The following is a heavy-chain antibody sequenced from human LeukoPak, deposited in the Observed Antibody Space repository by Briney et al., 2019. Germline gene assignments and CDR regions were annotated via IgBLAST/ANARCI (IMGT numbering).Heavy chain of an antibody. CDR1: GFTFSSYS. CDR3: ARLANYYDGSGDGFDI. Sequence: GGSLRLSCAASGFTFSSYSMNWVRQAPGKGLEWVSSISSSSSYIYYADSVKGRFTISRDNATNSLYLQMNRLRAEDTAVYFCARLANYYDGSGDGFDISGQRTM. CDR2: ISSSSSYI. V-gene: IGHV3-21*01. D-gene: IGHD3-22*01. J-gene: IGHJ3*02.